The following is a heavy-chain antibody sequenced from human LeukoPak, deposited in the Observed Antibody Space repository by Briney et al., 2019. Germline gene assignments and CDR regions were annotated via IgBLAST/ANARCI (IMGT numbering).Heavy chain of an antibody. D-gene: IGHD5-18*01. CDR3: ARTKVDTAMALDAFDF. V-gene: IGHV1-46*01. J-gene: IGHJ3*01. CDR2: INPSGGST. CDR1: GYTFTSYY. Sequence: GASVKVSCKASGYTFTSYYMHWVRQAPGQGLEWMGIINPSGGSTSYAQKFQGRVTMTRDTSTSTVYMELSSLRSEDTAVYYCARTKVDTAMALDAFDFWGQGTLVTVSS.